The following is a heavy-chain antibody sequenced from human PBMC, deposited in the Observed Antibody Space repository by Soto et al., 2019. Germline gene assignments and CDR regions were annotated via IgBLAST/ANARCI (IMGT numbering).Heavy chain of an antibody. CDR2: ISTSGSTV. V-gene: IGHV3-48*03. J-gene: IGHJ4*02. CDR1: RFTFSTYE. D-gene: IGHD2-2*01. CDR3: VRYCSTTLCNGVATRTFDY. Sequence: SGGSLRLSCAASRFTFSTYEMNWVRQAPGKGLGWVSYISTSGSTVYYADSVKGRFTISRDNTRNSLYLQMNSLRDEDTALYYCVRYCSTTLCNGVATRTFDYWGQGTLVTVSS.